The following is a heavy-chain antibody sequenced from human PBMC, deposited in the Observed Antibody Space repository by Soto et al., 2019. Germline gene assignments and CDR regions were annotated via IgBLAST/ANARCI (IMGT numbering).Heavy chain of an antibody. CDR2: INTYNGNT. D-gene: IGHD3-10*01. V-gene: IGHV1-18*01. CDR1: GYTFTNYG. Sequence: QVQLVQSGAEVKKPGASVKVSCKASGYTFTNYGISWVRQAPGQGLEWLGWINTYNGNTNHAQNLQGKVTMTTDPSTSTAYMELRSLRSDDTAVYYCARGVGSGTYYNQYNWFDPWGQGTLVAVSS. CDR3: ARGVGSGTYYNQYNWFDP. J-gene: IGHJ5*02.